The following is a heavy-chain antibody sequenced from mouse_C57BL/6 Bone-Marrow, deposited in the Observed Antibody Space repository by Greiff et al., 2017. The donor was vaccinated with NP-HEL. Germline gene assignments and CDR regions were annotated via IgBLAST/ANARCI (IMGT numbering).Heavy chain of an antibody. CDR1: GYTFTSYW. D-gene: IGHD2-2*01. V-gene: IGHV1-69*01. CDR3: ARLGGYPYYFDY. J-gene: IGHJ2*01. CDR2: IDPSDRYT. Sequence: QVQLQQSGAELVMPGASVKLSCKASGYTFTSYWMHWVKQRPGQGLEWIGEIDPSDRYTNYNQKFKGKSTLTVDKSSSTAYMQLSSLTSADSAVYYCARLGGYPYYFDYGGQGTTLTVSS.